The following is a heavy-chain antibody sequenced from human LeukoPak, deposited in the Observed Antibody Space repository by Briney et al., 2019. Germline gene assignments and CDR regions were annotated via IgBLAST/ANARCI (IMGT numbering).Heavy chain of an antibody. CDR1: GGTFSSYA. D-gene: IGHD3-3*01. Sequence: SVKVSCKASGGTFSSYAISWVRQAPGQGLEWMGGIIPIFGTANYAQKFQGRVTMTRNTSISTAYMELSSLRSEDTAVYYCARADRVVIAEYYFDYWGQGTLVTVSS. CDR3: ARADRVVIAEYYFDY. V-gene: IGHV1-69*05. CDR2: IIPIFGTA. J-gene: IGHJ4*02.